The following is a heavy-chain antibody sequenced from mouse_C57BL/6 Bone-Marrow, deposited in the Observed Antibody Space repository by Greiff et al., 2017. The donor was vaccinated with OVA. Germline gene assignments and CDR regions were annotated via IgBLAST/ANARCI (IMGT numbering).Heavy chain of an antibody. CDR2: ISSGGSYT. CDR3: ARQTGYYYGSSAWFAY. V-gene: IGHV5-6*01. CDR1: GFTFSSYG. J-gene: IGHJ3*01. Sequence: EVQLVESGGDLVKPGGSLKLSCAASGFTFSSYGMSWVRQTPDKRLEWVATISSGGSYTYYPDSVKGRFTISRDNAKNTLYLQMSSMKSEDTAMYYCARQTGYYYGSSAWFAYWGQGTLVTVSA. D-gene: IGHD1-1*01.